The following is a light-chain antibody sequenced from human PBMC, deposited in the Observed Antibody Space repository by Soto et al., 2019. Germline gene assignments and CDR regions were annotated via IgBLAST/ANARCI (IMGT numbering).Light chain of an antibody. CDR1: QGISRY. Sequence: DIQLTQSPSFLSASVGDRVTITCRASQGISRYLAWYQQKPGKAPKLLIYAASTLQSGVPSRFSGSRARTEFTLTISSLQPEDFTTYYCQQLNSYPRTFGQGTKVEIK. CDR3: QQLNSYPRT. V-gene: IGKV1-9*01. J-gene: IGKJ1*01. CDR2: AAS.